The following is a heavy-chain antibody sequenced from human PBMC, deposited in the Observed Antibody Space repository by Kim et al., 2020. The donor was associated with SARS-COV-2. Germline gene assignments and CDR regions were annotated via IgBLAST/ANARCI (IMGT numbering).Heavy chain of an antibody. CDR2: IYYSGST. Sequence: SETLSLTCTVSGGSISSSSYYWGWIRQPPGKGLEWIGSIYYSGSTYYNPSLKSRVTISVDTSKNQFSLKLSSVTAADTAVYYCAREGGYSYGEAFSYWGQGTLVTVSS. CDR1: GGSISSSSYY. J-gene: IGHJ4*02. D-gene: IGHD5-18*01. CDR3: AREGGYSYGEAFSY. V-gene: IGHV4-39*07.